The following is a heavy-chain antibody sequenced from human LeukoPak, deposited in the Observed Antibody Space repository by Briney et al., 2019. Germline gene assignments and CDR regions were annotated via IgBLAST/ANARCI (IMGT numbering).Heavy chain of an antibody. Sequence: QPGGSLRLSCVASGFTFSSFQMNWVRQAPGKGLEWVSYICSSGSIMFYADSVKGRFTISRDNAKNSLYLHMNSLRAEDTAVYYCARTPTYYDILTDYPYYFDYWGQGTLVTVSS. CDR3: ARTPTYYDILTDYPYYFDY. CDR2: ICSSGSIM. J-gene: IGHJ4*02. V-gene: IGHV3-48*03. CDR1: GFTFSSFQ. D-gene: IGHD3-9*01.